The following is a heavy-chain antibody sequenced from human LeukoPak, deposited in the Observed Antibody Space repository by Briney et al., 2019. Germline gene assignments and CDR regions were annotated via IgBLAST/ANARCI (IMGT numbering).Heavy chain of an antibody. J-gene: IGHJ4*02. V-gene: IGHV4-59*08. D-gene: IGHD3-22*01. CDR2: VYYSGST. CDR1: GGSISSYY. Sequence: PSETLSLTCTVSGGSISSYYWSWIRQPPGKGLEWIGYVYYSGSTNYNPSLKSRVTISVDTSKNQFSLKLSSVTAADTAVYYCARHTSSYYDSSGYYGDYWGQGTLVTVSS. CDR3: ARHTSSYYDSSGYYGDY.